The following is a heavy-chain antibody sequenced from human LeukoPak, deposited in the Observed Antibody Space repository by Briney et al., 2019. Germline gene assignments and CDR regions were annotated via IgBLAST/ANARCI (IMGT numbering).Heavy chain of an antibody. CDR2: IYPGDSDT. Sequence: GESLKISCKGSGYSFTSYWIGWVRQMPGKGLEWMGIIYPGDSDTRYSPSFQGQVTISADKSISTAYLQWSSLKASDTAIYYCARRISPALGGRFFDYWGQGTLVTVSS. V-gene: IGHV5-51*01. CDR1: GYSFTSYW. J-gene: IGHJ4*02. D-gene: IGHD3-10*01. CDR3: ARRISPALGGRFFDY.